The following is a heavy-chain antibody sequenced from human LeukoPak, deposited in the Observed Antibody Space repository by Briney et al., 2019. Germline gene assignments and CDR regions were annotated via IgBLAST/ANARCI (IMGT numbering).Heavy chain of an antibody. CDR3: ARAGLYGGSGLDY. Sequence: GGSLRLSCAASGFTFSSYSMNWVRQAPGKGLEWVSSISSSSSYIYYADSVKGRFTISRDNAKNSLYLQMNSLRAEDTAVYYCARAGLYGGSGLDYWGQGTLVTVSS. CDR1: GFTFSSYS. V-gene: IGHV3-21*01. D-gene: IGHD5-12*01. CDR2: ISSSSSYI. J-gene: IGHJ4*02.